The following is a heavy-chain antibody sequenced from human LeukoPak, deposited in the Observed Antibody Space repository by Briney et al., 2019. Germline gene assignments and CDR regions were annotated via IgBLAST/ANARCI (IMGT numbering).Heavy chain of an antibody. Sequence: WGSLRLSCAASGFTFTSYVMYWVRQAPGRGLEYVSVISYNGDSTYYANSVKGRFTIFRDNFKNMLYLHMGSLRDEDMAVYYCARRDTSAYFADYWGQGTLVTVSS. CDR2: ISYNGDST. CDR1: GFTFTSYV. D-gene: IGHD2/OR15-2a*01. CDR3: ARRDTSAYFADY. J-gene: IGHJ4*02. V-gene: IGHV3-64*01.